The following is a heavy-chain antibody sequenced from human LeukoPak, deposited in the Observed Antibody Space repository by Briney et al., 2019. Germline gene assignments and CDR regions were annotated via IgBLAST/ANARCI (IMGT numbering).Heavy chain of an antibody. V-gene: IGHV3-30-3*01. CDR3: ARDIKMDRYCSSTSHCNV. CDR2: ISYDGSNK. D-gene: IGHD2-2*01. Sequence: GRSLRLSCAASGFTFSSYAMHWVRQAPGKGLEWVAVISYDGSNKYYADSVKGRFTISRDNSKNTLYLQMNSLRAEDTAVYYCARDIKMDRYCSSTSHCNVWGQGTTVTVSS. CDR1: GFTFSSYA. J-gene: IGHJ6*02.